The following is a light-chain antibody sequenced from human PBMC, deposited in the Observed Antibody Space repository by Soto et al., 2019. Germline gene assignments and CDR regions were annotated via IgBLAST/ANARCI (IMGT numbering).Light chain of an antibody. CDR2: GTS. J-gene: IGKJ3*01. CDR1: QSVSSS. V-gene: IGKV3-20*01. Sequence: EIVLTQSPATLSLSPGERATLSCRASQSVSSSLAWYQQKPGQAPRLLIYGTSIRASGVPERFSGGGSGTDFTLTITRLEPEDFAVYYCQQYGSSLFTFGPGTKVDFK. CDR3: QQYGSSLFT.